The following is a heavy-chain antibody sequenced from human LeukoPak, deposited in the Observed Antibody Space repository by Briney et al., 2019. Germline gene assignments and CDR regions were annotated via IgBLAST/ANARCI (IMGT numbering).Heavy chain of an antibody. D-gene: IGHD3-22*01. V-gene: IGHV4-4*07. J-gene: IGHJ4*02. Sequence: SETLSLTCTVSGGSISSYYWGWIRQPAGKGLEWIGRIYTSGSTNYNPSLKSRVTMSVDTSKNQFSLRLSSVTAADTAVYYCARVGADSSGYYYDYWGQGTLVTVSS. CDR3: ARVGADSSGYYYDY. CDR1: GGSISSYY. CDR2: IYTSGST.